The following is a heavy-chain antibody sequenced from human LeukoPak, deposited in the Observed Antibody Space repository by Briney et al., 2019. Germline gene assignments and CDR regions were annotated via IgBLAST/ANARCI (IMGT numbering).Heavy chain of an antibody. Sequence: PGESLRLSCAASGFMFSGSAMHWVRQASGKGLEWIGRIRSKPNNYATAYAASVKGRFTISRDDSQNTAYLRMNSLKIEDTAVYYCTKTSNYYDSSGQFDYWGQGTLVTVS. CDR1: GFMFSGSA. V-gene: IGHV3-73*01. J-gene: IGHJ4*02. CDR2: IRSKPNNYAT. CDR3: TKTSNYYDSSGQFDY. D-gene: IGHD3-22*01.